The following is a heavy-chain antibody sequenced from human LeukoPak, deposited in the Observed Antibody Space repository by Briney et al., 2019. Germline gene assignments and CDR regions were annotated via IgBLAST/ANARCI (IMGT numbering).Heavy chain of an antibody. CDR1: GFTLSSYS. V-gene: IGHV3-48*02. D-gene: IGHD6-19*01. CDR2: IDSDTYGNTI. Sequence: GGSLRLSCAASGFTLSSYSMNWVRQAPGKGLEWISYIDSDTYGNTIYYPHTVKGRFTISRDNAKNSLYLQMDSLRDEDTAVYYCARDPEIPGYSSGWYFDYWGQGTLVTVSS. CDR3: ARDPEIPGYSSGWYFDY. J-gene: IGHJ4*02.